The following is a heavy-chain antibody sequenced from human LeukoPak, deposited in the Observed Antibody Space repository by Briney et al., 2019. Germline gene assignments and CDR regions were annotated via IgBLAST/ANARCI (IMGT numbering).Heavy chain of an antibody. CDR3: ARDSAGNDY. V-gene: IGHV3-7*01. Sequence: PGGSLRLSCAASGFTFSTYWMSWVRQAPGKGLEWVANIKQDGSEKYYVDSVKGRFTTSRDNAKNSLYLQMNSLRAEETAMYYCARDSAGNDYWGQGTLVTVSS. CDR1: GFTFSTYW. CDR2: IKQDGSEK. J-gene: IGHJ4*02. D-gene: IGHD6-13*01.